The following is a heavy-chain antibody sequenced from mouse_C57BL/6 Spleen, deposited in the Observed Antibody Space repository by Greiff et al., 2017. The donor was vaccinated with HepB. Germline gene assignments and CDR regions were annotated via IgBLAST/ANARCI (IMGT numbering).Heavy chain of an antibody. V-gene: IGHV3-1*01. J-gene: IGHJ4*01. CDR2: ISYSGST. Sequence: DVQLQESGPGMVKPSQSLSLTCTVTGYSITSGYDWHWIRHFPGNKLEWMGYISYSGSTNYNPSLKSRISITHDTSKNHFFLKLNSVTTEDTATYYCARVGSSGYGAMDYWGQGTSVTVSS. D-gene: IGHD3-2*02. CDR1: GYSITSGYD. CDR3: ARVGSSGYGAMDY.